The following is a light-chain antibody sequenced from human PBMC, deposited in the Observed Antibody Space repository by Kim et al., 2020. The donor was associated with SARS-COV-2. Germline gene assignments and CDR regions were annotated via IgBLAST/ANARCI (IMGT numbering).Light chain of an antibody. CDR2: AAS. Sequence: AIQMTQSPSSLSASVGDRVAITCRASQGIRNVLDWYQQRPGKAPKLLIYAASTLKSGVPSRFSGSGSGTDFTLTISSLQPEDFATYYSLQGYNYPRTFGQGTKLEIK. J-gene: IGKJ1*01. V-gene: IGKV1-6*01. CDR3: LQGYNYPRT. CDR1: QGIRNV.